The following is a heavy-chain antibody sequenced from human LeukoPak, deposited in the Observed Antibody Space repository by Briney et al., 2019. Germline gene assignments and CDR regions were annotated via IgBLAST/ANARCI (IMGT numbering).Heavy chain of an antibody. CDR1: GFTFSGYG. D-gene: IGHD5-18*01. CDR2: IRYDGSNK. CDR3: AKDLYSYGYYFDY. J-gene: IGHJ4*02. V-gene: IGHV3-30*02. Sequence: GGSLRLSCAASGFTFSGYGMHWVRQAPGKGLEWVTFIRYDGSNKYYADSVKGRFTTSRDNSKNTLYLQMNSLRAEDTAVYYCAKDLYSYGYYFDYWGQGTVVTVSS.